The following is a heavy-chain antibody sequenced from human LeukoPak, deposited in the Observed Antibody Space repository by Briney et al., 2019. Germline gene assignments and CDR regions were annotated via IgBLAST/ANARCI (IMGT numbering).Heavy chain of an antibody. J-gene: IGHJ5*02. CDR1: GYTFTDYG. V-gene: IGHV1-18*01. CDR3: ARVTTVTTSPWSWGPKKIGQEVNWFDP. Sequence: ASVKISCKISGYTFTDYGITWVRQAPGQGLEWMGWIRNDNGNREYAQKIQGRVSMTRDTSTSTAYMELRSLISDDTAVYYCARVTTVTTSPWSWGPKKIGQEVNWFDPWGQGTLVTVSS. CDR2: IRNDNGNR. D-gene: IGHD4-17*01.